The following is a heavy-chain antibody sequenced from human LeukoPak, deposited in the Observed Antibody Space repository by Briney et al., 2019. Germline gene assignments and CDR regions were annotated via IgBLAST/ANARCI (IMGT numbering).Heavy chain of an antibody. CDR1: GYTFTDYY. Sequence: GASVQVSCKSSGYTFTDYYMHWVRQAPGQGLEWMGWINPNSGATNYAQKFQGRVTLTRDTSISTAYMELSRLTSDDTAVYYCTVLLGLGDFDHRGQGTLVTVSS. V-gene: IGHV1-2*02. D-gene: IGHD7-27*01. CDR2: INPNSGAT. J-gene: IGHJ4*02. CDR3: TVLLGLGDFDH.